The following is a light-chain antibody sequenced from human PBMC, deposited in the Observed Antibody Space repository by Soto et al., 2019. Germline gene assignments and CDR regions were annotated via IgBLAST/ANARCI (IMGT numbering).Light chain of an antibody. CDR3: SSYTSSSTLEV. V-gene: IGLV2-14*01. CDR1: SSDVGGYNY. CDR2: EVS. Sequence: QSALTQPASVSGSPGQSITISCTGTSSDVGGYNYVSWYQQHPGKAPKLMIYEVSNRPSGVSYRFSGSKSGNTASLTISGLQAEDEADYYCSSYTSSSTLEVFGGGTQLTVL. J-gene: IGLJ7*01.